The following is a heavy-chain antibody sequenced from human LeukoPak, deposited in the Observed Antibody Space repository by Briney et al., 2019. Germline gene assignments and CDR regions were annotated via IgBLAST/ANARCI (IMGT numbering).Heavy chain of an antibody. CDR1: GFTFSNYG. J-gene: IGHJ3*02. D-gene: IGHD2-8*01. CDR3: ARDVLQDAFDI. V-gene: IGHV3-48*04. Sequence: GGSLRLSCAASGFTFSNYGMNWVRQAPGRGLEWISYISSSSSTIYYAASVKGRFTISRDNAKNSLYLQMNSLRAEDTAVYYCARDVLQDAFDIWGQGTMVTVSS. CDR2: ISSSSSTI.